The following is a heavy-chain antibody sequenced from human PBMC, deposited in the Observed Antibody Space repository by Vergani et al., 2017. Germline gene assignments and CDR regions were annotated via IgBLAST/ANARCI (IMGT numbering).Heavy chain of an antibody. CDR2: ISFNGLTV. Sequence: EVELVDSGGKVVRLGGSLRLPCVASGFRFEQFGMMWVRQSPGKGPEWVGGISFNGLTVGYSESLEGRLTLSRENRKKSLFLQMGNVRAEDTALYHRERGGKYSIYYFLNVWGNGTTVKVSS. CDR1: GFRFEQFG. CDR3: ERGGKYSIYYFLNV. V-gene: IGHV3-20*01. J-gene: IGHJ6*04. D-gene: IGHD3-10*01.